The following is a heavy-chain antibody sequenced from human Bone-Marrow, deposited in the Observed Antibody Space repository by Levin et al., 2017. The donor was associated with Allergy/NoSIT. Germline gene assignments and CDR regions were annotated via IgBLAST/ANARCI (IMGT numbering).Heavy chain of an antibody. D-gene: IGHD6-19*01. J-gene: IGHJ1*01. CDR2: IKEDGSEK. CDR1: GFTFGTYW. V-gene: IGHV3-7*02. CDR3: AIYSGANAVLH. Sequence: GGSLRLSCAASGFTFGTYWMSWVRQAPGKGLEWVANIKEDGSEKHYVDSVKGRFTISRDNAKNSLYLQMNSLRAEDTAVYYCAIYSGANAVLHWGQGTLVTVSS.